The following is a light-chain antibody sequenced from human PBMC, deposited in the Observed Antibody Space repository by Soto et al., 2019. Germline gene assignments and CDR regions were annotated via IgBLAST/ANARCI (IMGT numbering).Light chain of an antibody. V-gene: IGKV3-15*01. CDR2: GAS. CDR3: QQHSHWPPWT. CDR1: HSVGNN. Sequence: VMTQSPPTLSVSPGERATLSCRASHSVGNNLAWYQQNPGQAPRLLIYGASTRATGVPARFSGSGSATQFTLTISNLEPEDFAVYYCQQHSHWPPWTFGQGTRVEIQ. J-gene: IGKJ1*01.